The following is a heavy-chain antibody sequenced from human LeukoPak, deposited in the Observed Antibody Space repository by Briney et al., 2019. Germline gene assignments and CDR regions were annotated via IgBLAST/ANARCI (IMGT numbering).Heavy chain of an antibody. J-gene: IGHJ3*02. CDR1: GGTFSSYA. V-gene: IGHV1-69*06. D-gene: IGHD3-22*01. CDR2: IIPIFGTA. CDR3: AKIDQYYYDSSGSVAFDI. Sequence: ASVKVSCKASGGTFSSYAISWVRQAPGQGLEWMGGIIPIFGTANYAQKFQGRVTITADKSTSTAYMELSSLRSEDTAVYYCAKIDQYYYDSSGSVAFDIWGQGTMVTVSS.